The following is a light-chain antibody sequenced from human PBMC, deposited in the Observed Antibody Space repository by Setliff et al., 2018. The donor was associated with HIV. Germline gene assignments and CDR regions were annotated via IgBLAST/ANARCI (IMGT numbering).Light chain of an antibody. CDR1: SSDVGGYNY. Sequence: QSALTQPASVSGSPGQWITIPCTGTSSDVGGYNYVSWYQQQPGKAPRLIIYDVVTRPSGVSDRFSGSKSGSTASLTISGLQAEDEADYYCNSFTSTTIYVFGTGTKVTVL. CDR2: DVV. V-gene: IGLV2-14*03. J-gene: IGLJ1*01. CDR3: NSFTSTTIYV.